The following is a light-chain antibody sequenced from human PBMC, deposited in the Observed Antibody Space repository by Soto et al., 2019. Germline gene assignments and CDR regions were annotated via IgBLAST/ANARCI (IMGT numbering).Light chain of an antibody. J-gene: IGKJ5*01. CDR3: QQRGDWPIT. CDR2: ESS. V-gene: IGKV3-11*01. CDR1: QNVKTY. Sequence: EIAVTQSPATLSLSPRARATLSCWTSQNVKTYVAWYQHRPCQAPRLLIYESSKRATGVPARFSGSGSGTDFTLTVSSLEPEDFVVYYWQQRGDWPITFGQGTRLEIK.